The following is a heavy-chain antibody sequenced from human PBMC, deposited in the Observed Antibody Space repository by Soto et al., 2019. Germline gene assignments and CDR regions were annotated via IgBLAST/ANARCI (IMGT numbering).Heavy chain of an antibody. V-gene: IGHV1-24*01. CDR3: ATNAGTTVVRYWYFDL. J-gene: IGHJ2*01. CDR1: GYTLTHLS. CDR2: FDPEDGET. D-gene: IGHD4-17*01. Sequence: ASVKVSSKVSGYTLTHLSMHWVRQAPGKGIEWMGGFDPEDGETIYAQKFKGRVTMTEDTSTDTAYMALSSLRSEDTAVYYCATNAGTTVVRYWYFDLWGRGTLVTVSS.